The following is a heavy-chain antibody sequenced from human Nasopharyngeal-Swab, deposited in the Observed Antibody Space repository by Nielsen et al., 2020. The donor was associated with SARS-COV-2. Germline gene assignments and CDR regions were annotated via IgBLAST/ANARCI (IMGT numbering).Heavy chain of an antibody. Sequence: VESLKISCKGSGYSFTAYWIGWVRQMPGKGLEWMGIIYPGDSDTRYSPSFQGQVTISADKSISTAYLQWSSLKASDTAIYYCARHLFPRGDYYGMDVWGQGTTVTVSS. CDR3: ARHLFPRGDYYGMDV. CDR1: GYSFTAYW. J-gene: IGHJ6*02. V-gene: IGHV5-51*01. D-gene: IGHD2-15*01. CDR2: IYPGDSDT.